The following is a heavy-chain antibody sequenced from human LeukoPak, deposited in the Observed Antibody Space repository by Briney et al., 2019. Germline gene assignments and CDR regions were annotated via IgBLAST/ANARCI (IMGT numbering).Heavy chain of an antibody. J-gene: IGHJ6*03. CDR3: ARESGYCSSTSCYGYYYYMDV. CDR1: GGTFSSYA. Sequence: SVKVSCKASGGTFSSYAISWVRQAPGQGLEWMGGIIPIFGTANYAQKFQGRVTITADESTSTANMELSSLRSEDTAVYYCARESGYCSSTSCYGYYYYMDVWGKGTTVTVSS. CDR2: IIPIFGTA. D-gene: IGHD2-2*01. V-gene: IGHV1-69*13.